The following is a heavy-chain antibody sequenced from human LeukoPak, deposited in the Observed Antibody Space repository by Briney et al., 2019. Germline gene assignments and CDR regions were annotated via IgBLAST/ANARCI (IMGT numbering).Heavy chain of an antibody. CDR1: GFTFSSYA. Sequence: GGSLRLSCAASGFTFSSYAMHWVRQAPGKGLEWVAVISYDGSNKYYADSVKGRFTISRDNSKNTLYLQMNSLRAEDTAVYYCAKDLPAGGFDPWGQGTLVTVSS. CDR2: ISYDGSNK. D-gene: IGHD1-26*01. CDR3: AKDLPAGGFDP. J-gene: IGHJ5*02. V-gene: IGHV3-30*04.